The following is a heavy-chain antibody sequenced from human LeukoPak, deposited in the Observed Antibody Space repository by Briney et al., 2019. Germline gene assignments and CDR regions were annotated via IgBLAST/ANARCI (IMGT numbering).Heavy chain of an antibody. D-gene: IGHD3-22*01. V-gene: IGHV3-48*04. J-gene: IGHJ5*02. CDR2: ISRSGSTI. CDR1: GFTFSTYG. Sequence: GGSLRLSCAASGFTFSTYGMHWVRQAPGKGLEWVSYISRSGSTIYYADSVKGRFTISRDNAKNSLYLQMNSVRVEDTAFYYCARDDLLHRNWFDPWGQGTLVTVSS. CDR3: ARDDLLHRNWFDP.